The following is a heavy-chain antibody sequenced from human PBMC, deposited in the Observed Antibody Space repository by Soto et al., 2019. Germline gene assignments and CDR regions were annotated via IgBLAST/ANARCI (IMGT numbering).Heavy chain of an antibody. Sequence: ASVKVSCKASGDTFASFGFSWVRQAPGQGLEWLGWISAYNGNTHYAQKVRDRVTLTTDTSTNTAYMELRSLTSDDTAVYYCARDQESITDRILQYWGQGTRVTVYS. V-gene: IGHV1-18*01. CDR1: GDTFASFG. CDR3: ARDQESITDRILQY. D-gene: IGHD3-10*01. J-gene: IGHJ4*02. CDR2: ISAYNGNT.